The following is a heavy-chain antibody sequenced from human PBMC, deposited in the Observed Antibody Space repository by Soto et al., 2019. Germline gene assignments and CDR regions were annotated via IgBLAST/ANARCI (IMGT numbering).Heavy chain of an antibody. Sequence: GESLKISCKGSGYSFTSYWISWVRQMPGKGLEWMGRIDPSDSYTNYSPSFQGHVTISADKSISTAYLQWSSLKASDTAMHYCARGLVGATHNWFDPWGQGTLVTAPQ. CDR2: IDPSDSYT. D-gene: IGHD1-26*01. J-gene: IGHJ5*02. V-gene: IGHV5-10-1*01. CDR1: GYSFTSYW. CDR3: ARGLVGATHNWFDP.